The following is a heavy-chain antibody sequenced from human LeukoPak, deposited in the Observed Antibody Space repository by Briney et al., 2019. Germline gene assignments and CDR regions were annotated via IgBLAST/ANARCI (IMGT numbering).Heavy chain of an antibody. CDR2: ISYDGSNK. CDR3: ARGTVAGTD. CDR1: GFTFSSYA. D-gene: IGHD6-19*01. Sequence: PGRSLRLSCPASGFTFSSYAMHWVRQAPGKGLEWVAVISYDGSNKYYADSVKGRFTISRDNSKNTLYLQMNSLRAEDTAVYYCARGTVAGTDWGQGTLVTVSS. J-gene: IGHJ4*02. V-gene: IGHV3-30-3*01.